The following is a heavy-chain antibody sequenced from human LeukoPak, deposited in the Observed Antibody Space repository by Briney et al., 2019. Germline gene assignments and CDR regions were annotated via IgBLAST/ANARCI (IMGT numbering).Heavy chain of an antibody. CDR3: ITGDYDFWSGFYSPNHYFDY. D-gene: IGHD3-3*01. CDR2: IKGKTAAXAP. Sequence: VRQAPGXGXEWVXRIKGKTAAXAPDYVASVKGRFTISRDDSKNALFLQMSSLKTEDTAVYYCITGDYDFWSGFYSPNHYFDYWGQGTLVTVSS. J-gene: IGHJ4*02. V-gene: IGHV3-15*01.